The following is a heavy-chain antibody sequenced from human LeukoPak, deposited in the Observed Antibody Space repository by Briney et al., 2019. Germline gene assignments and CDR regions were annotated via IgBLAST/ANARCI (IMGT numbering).Heavy chain of an antibody. Sequence: ASVKVSCKASGYTFTSYGISWVRQAPGRGLEWMGWISAYNGNTNYAQKLQGRVTMTTDTSTSTAYMELRSLRSDDTAVYYCARERAYSSSRRDYFDYWGQGTLVTVSS. D-gene: IGHD6-6*01. CDR2: ISAYNGNT. CDR1: GYTFTSYG. J-gene: IGHJ4*02. V-gene: IGHV1-18*01. CDR3: ARERAYSSSRRDYFDY.